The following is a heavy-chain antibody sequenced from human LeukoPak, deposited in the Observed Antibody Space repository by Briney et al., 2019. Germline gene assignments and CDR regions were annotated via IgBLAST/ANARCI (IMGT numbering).Heavy chain of an antibody. D-gene: IGHD2-15*01. J-gene: IGHJ3*02. CDR2: ITASSGTT. CDR3: AKALVVARYGAFDI. Sequence: GGSLRLSCAASGFTFRSFGMTWVRQAPGKGLEWVSGITASSGTTYYADSVKGRFTISRDNSKNTLYLQMNSLRAEDTAVYYCAKALVVARYGAFDIWGQGTMVTVSS. CDR1: GFTFRSFG. V-gene: IGHV3-23*01.